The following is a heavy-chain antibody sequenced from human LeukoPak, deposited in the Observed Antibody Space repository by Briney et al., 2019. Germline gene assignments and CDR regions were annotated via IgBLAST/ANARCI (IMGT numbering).Heavy chain of an antibody. CDR1: GFTVSSNY. Sequence: GGSLRLSCAASGFTVSSNYMSWVRQAPGKGLEWVSVIYSGGSTYYADSVKGRFTISRDNSKNTPYLQMNSLRAEDTAVYYCARVGGYDLSFLDYWGQGTLVTVSS. J-gene: IGHJ4*02. CDR3: ARVGGYDLSFLDY. D-gene: IGHD5-12*01. CDR2: IYSGGST. V-gene: IGHV3-53*01.